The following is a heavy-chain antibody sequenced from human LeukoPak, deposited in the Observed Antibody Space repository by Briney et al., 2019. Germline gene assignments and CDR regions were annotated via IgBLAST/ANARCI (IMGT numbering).Heavy chain of an antibody. J-gene: IGHJ4*02. V-gene: IGHV3-7*01. CDR1: RFTFSRYW. D-gene: IGHD3-3*01. CDR2: IKQDGREK. Sequence: AGGSLRLSCAASRFTFSRYWMSWVRQAPVKGLEWVANIKQDGREKYYVDSVKGRFTISRDNAKSSLFLQMNSLRAEDTAVYYCVRDIDRYYADYWGQGTLVTVSS. CDR3: VRDIDRYYADY.